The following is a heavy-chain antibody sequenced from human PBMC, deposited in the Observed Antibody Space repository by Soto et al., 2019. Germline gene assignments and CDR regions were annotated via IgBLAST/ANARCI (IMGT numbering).Heavy chain of an antibody. CDR2: VTGNGDKT. Sequence: GGSLRLSCAASGFTFSSYAMSWVRQAPGKGLEWVSTVTGNGDKTYYADSVTGRFTVSRDNSKNTLYLQMNSLRGEDTGIYYCAKYYYENGDCSFDCWGQGTLVTVSS. CDR1: GFTFSSYA. CDR3: AKYYYENGDCSFDC. J-gene: IGHJ5*01. V-gene: IGHV3-23*01. D-gene: IGHD3-22*01.